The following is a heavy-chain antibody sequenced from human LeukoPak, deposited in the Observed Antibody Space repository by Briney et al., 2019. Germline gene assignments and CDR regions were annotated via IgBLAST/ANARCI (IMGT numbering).Heavy chain of an antibody. CDR2: ISYDGSSK. CDR1: GFIFRNYA. Sequence: GGSLRLSCAASGFIFRNYAMHWVRQAPGKGLEWVAVISYDGSSKYYADSVKGRFTISRDNSKKTLYLEMNSPRAEDTAMYCCARNDYGTFYFDYWGQGALVPVSS. D-gene: IGHD5-12*01. J-gene: IGHJ4*02. V-gene: IGHV3-30-3*01. CDR3: ARNDYGTFYFDY.